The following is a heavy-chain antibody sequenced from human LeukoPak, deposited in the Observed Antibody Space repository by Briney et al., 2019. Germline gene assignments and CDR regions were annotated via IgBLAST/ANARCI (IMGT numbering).Heavy chain of an antibody. CDR1: GGTFGSYA. J-gene: IGHJ4*02. Sequence: ASVKVSCKASGGTFGSYAISWVRQAPGQGLEWMGGIIPIFGTANYAQKFQGRVTTTADESTSTAYMELSSLRSEDTAVYYCARVIGYSGYETFDYWGQGTLVTVSS. CDR2: IIPIFGTA. CDR3: ARVIGYSGYETFDY. D-gene: IGHD5-12*01. V-gene: IGHV1-69*13.